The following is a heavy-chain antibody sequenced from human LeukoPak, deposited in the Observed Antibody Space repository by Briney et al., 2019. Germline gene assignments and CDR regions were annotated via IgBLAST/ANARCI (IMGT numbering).Heavy chain of an antibody. D-gene: IGHD3-22*01. J-gene: IGHJ4*02. CDR1: GGSISSDY. CDR3: ARTAYDSSDFYRFDY. CDR2: IYNSGNT. V-gene: IGHV4-4*07. Sequence: PSETLSLTCTVSGGSISSDYWSWIRQPAGKGLEWIGRIYNSGNTYYNPSLKSRVTLSVDTSKNQFSLNLSSVTAADTAVYYCARTAYDSSDFYRFDYWGQGTLVTVSS.